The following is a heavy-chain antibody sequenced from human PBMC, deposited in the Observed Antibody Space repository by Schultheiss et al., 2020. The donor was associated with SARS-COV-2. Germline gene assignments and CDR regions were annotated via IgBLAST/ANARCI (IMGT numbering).Heavy chain of an antibody. J-gene: IGHJ4*02. D-gene: IGHD5-18*01. CDR3: ARRADSYGRIDY. CDR2: IYPADSDT. V-gene: IGHV5-51*01. CDR1: GYSFTSYW. Sequence: GGSLRLSCKGSGYSFTSYWIAWVRQMPGKGLECMGIIYPADSDTRYSPSFQGQVTFSADKSISTAYLQWSSLKASDTAMYYCARRADSYGRIDYWGQGTLVTVSS.